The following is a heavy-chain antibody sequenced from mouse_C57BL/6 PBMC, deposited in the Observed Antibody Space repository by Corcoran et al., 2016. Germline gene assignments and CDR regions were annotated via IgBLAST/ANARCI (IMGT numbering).Heavy chain of an antibody. CDR3: ARREDPYYAMDY. CDR1: GYTFTTYG. CDR2: INTYSGVP. J-gene: IGHJ4*01. V-gene: IGHV9-3*01. Sequence: QIQLVQSGPALKKPGETAKISFKASGYTFTTYGMSWVKQAPGKGLKWMGWINTYSGVPTYADDFKGRFAFSLETSASTAYLQINNLKNEDTATYFCARREDPYYAMDYWGQGTSVTVSS.